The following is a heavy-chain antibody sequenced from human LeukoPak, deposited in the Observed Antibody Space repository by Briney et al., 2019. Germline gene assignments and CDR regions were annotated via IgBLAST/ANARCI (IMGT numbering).Heavy chain of an antibody. CDR2: IYYSGST. V-gene: IGHV4-59*01. CDR3: ARDRAYYDFWSGYYGYYYMDV. CDR1: GSSISSYY. J-gene: IGHJ6*03. D-gene: IGHD3-3*01. Sequence: SETLSLTCTVSGSSISSYYWSWTRQPPGKGLEWIGYIYYSGSTNYNPSLKSRVTISVDTSKNQFSLKLSSVTAADTAVYYCARDRAYYDFWSGYYGYYYMDVWGKGTTVTVSS.